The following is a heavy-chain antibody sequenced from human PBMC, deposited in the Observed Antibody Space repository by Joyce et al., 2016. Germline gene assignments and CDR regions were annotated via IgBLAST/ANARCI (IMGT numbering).Heavy chain of an antibody. D-gene: IGHD3-10*01. Sequence: QVHLVESGGGVVQPGTSLRLSCAASGFIFRSYGMHWVRKAPGKGVEWVAAIAYDGRSEYYTDSVKGRFTISRDNSKNTLSLHMSSLRAEDTAMYYCVKRTESWFGDDHYNWFDPWGQGTLVTVSS. V-gene: IGHV3-30*18. CDR1: GFIFRSYG. J-gene: IGHJ5*02. CDR3: VKRTESWFGDDHYNWFDP. CDR2: IAYDGRSE.